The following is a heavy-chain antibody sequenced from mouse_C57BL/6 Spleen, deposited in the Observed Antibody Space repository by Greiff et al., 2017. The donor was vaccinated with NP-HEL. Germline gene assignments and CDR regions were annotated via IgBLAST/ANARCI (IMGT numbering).Heavy chain of an antibody. V-gene: IGHV1-64*01. D-gene: IGHD1-1*01. CDR2: IHPNSGST. CDR1: GYTFTSYW. J-gene: IGHJ3*01. CDR3: ARSGIYYSFAY. Sequence: VQLQQPGAELVKPGASVKLSCKASGYTFTSYWMHWVKQRPGQGLEWIGMIHPNSGSTNYNEKFKSKATLTVDKSSSTAYMQLSSLTSEDSAVYYCARSGIYYSFAYWGQGTLVTVSA.